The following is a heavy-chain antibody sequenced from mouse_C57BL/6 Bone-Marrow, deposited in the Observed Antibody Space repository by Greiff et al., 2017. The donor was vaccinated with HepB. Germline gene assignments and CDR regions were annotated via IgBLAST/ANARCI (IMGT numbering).Heavy chain of an antibody. Sequence: QVQLQQPGAELVKPGASVKLSCKASGYTFTSYWMHWVKQRPGQGLEWIGMIHPNSGSTNYNEKFKSKATLTVDKSSSTAYMQLSSLTSEDSAVYYCARPPTVVAPYAMDYWGQGTSVTVSS. V-gene: IGHV1-64*01. CDR1: GYTFTSYW. D-gene: IGHD1-1*01. CDR3: ARPPTVVAPYAMDY. J-gene: IGHJ4*01. CDR2: IHPNSGST.